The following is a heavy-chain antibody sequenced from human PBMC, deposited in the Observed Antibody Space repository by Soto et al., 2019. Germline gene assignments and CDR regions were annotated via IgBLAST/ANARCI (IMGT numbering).Heavy chain of an antibody. D-gene: IGHD3-3*01. CDR3: ARDTANYDFWSGPGPHYYYYGMDG. J-gene: IGHJ6*02. Sequence: SETLSLTCTVSGGSISSGGYYWSWIRQHPGKGLEWIGYIYYSGSTYYNPSLKSRVTISVDTSKNQFSLKLSSVTAADAAVYYCARDTANYDFWSGPGPHYYYYGMDGWGQGTTVTVAS. CDR1: GGSISSGGYY. V-gene: IGHV4-31*03. CDR2: IYYSGST.